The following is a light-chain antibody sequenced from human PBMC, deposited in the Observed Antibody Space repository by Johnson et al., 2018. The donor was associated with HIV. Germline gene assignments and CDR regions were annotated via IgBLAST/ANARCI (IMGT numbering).Light chain of an antibody. Sequence: QPVLTQPPSVSAAPGQKVTISCSGSNSNIGNNYVSWYQQLPGTAPKLLIYDNNKRPSGIPDRFSGSKSGTSATLGITGLQTGDEADYYCGTWDPSLSAGEVFGTGTKVTVL. V-gene: IGLV1-51*01. J-gene: IGLJ1*01. CDR2: DNN. CDR1: NSNIGNNY. CDR3: GTWDPSLSAGEV.